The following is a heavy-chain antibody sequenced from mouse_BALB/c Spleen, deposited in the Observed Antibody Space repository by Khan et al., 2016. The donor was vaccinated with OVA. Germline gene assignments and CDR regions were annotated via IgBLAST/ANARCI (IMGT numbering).Heavy chain of an antibody. CDR2: IYPGSGTT. D-gene: IGHD1-1*02. CDR1: GYTFTDYV. V-gene: IGHV1-77*01. Sequence: VQLQESGPELMKPGASVKMSCKASGYTFTDYVINWVKQRTGQGLEWIGEIYPGSGTTYYNEKFKGKATLTADKSSNTAYMQRSNLTSEDSAVYFCAKNYASWFAYWGQGTLVTVAA. J-gene: IGHJ3*01. CDR3: AKNYASWFAY.